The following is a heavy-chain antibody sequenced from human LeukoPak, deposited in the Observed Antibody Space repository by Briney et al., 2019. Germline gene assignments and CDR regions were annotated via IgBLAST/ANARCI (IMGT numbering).Heavy chain of an antibody. CDR2: ISWNSGSI. Sequence: GGSLRLSCAASGFTVSSNYMSWVRQAPGKGLEWVSGISWNSGSIGYADSVKGRFTISRDNAKNSLYLQMNSLRAEDTAVYYCAKPLGAYYYDSSGYNDAFDIWGQGTMVTVSS. J-gene: IGHJ3*02. D-gene: IGHD3-22*01. CDR1: GFTVSSNY. CDR3: AKPLGAYYYDSSGYNDAFDI. V-gene: IGHV3-20*04.